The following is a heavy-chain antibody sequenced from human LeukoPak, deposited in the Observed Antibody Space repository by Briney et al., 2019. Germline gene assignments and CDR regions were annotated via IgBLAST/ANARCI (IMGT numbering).Heavy chain of an antibody. D-gene: IGHD4-17*01. V-gene: IGHV4-34*01. CDR2: IYYSGST. J-gene: IGHJ4*02. CDR1: GGSFSGYY. Sequence: SETLTLTCAVYGGSFSGYYWSWIRQPPGKGLEWIGSIYYSGSTYYNPSLKSRVTISVDASKNQFSLKLSSVTAADTAVYYCARPHSKAGDYVFDWGQGTLVTVSS. CDR3: ARPHSKAGDYVFD.